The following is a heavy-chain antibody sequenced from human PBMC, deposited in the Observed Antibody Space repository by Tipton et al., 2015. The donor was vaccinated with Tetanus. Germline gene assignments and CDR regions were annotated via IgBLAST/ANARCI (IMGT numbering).Heavy chain of an antibody. V-gene: IGHV4-61*01. D-gene: IGHD1-7*01. J-gene: IGHJ6*01. CDR1: GGSVNDGRFY. CDR3: ARDRITGPTGRYSAMDV. Sequence: TLSLTCTVSGGSVNDGRFYWTWIRQPPGKALEWVAHIYYSGSATYNPSVASRATVSIDMSKNQFSLRLTSATAADTAVYYCARDRITGPTGRYSAMDVWGQGATVTASS. CDR2: IYYSGSA.